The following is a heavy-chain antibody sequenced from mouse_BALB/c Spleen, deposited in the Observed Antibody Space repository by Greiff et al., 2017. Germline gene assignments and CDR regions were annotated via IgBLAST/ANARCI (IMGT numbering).Heavy chain of an antibody. CDR3: TRGGTARATDAMDY. D-gene: IGHD3-2*01. CDR1: GYTFTSYY. Sequence: VQLQQSGAELVKPGASVKLSCKASGYTFTSYYMYWVKQRPGQGLEWIGEINPSNGGTNFNEKFKSKATLTVDKSSSTAYMQLSSLTSEDSAVYYCTRGGTARATDAMDYWGQGTSVTVSA. J-gene: IGHJ4*01. CDR2: INPSNGGT. V-gene: IGHV1S81*02.